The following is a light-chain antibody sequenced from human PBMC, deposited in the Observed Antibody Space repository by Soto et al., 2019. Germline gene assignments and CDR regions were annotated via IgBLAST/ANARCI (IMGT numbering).Light chain of an antibody. V-gene: IGKV3-20*01. CDR1: QSISSSF. CDR3: QQYVRSPPSWT. J-gene: IGKJ1*01. CDR2: GAS. Sequence: PGERATLSCRASQSISSSFLAWYQQKPGQAPRLLIYGASSRATGIPDRFSGSGSGTDFTLTISRLEPEDAAVYYYQQYVRSPPSWTFDQGTKVEIK.